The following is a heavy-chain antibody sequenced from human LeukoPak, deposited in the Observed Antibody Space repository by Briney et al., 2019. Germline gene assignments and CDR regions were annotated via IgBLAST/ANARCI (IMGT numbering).Heavy chain of an antibody. Sequence: PGGSLRLSCAASGFTFSTYWMSWVRQAPGKGLEWVANIKQDGSEKYYVDSVKGRFTISRDNAKNSVYLQMNSLRAEDTAVYYCAKDNSGDFDYWGQGTLVTVSS. V-gene: IGHV3-7*01. J-gene: IGHJ4*02. CDR3: AKDNSGDFDY. CDR2: IKQDGSEK. D-gene: IGHD2-21*01. CDR1: GFTFSTYW.